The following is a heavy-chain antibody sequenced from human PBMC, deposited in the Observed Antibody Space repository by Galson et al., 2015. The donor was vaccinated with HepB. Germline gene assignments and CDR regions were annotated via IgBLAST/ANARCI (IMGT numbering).Heavy chain of an antibody. CDR3: ARVKGYCSGGSCYSSYYYGLDV. Sequence: SLRLSCAASGFNSSSYGMHWVRQAPGKGLEWVAVIWYDGSDKYYADSVKGRFTISRDNSKNTLYVQMNSLRAEDTAVYYCARVKGYCSGGSCYSSYYYGLDVWGQGTTVIVSS. V-gene: IGHV3-33*01. D-gene: IGHD2-15*01. CDR2: IWYDGSDK. J-gene: IGHJ6*02. CDR1: GFNSSSYG.